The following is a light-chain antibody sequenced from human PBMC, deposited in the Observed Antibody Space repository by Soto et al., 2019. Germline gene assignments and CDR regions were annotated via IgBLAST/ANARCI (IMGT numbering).Light chain of an antibody. J-gene: IGKJ1*01. CDR3: QQYGSLSWT. CDR1: QSVSSNY. CDR2: GAS. Sequence: DIVLTQSPGTLSLSPGQRATLSCRASQSVSSNYLAWYQQGPGQAPRLLIYGASTRATGIPDRFSGSGSGTDFTLTISRLEPEDFAVYYCQQYGSLSWTFGQGTKVEIK. V-gene: IGKV3-20*01.